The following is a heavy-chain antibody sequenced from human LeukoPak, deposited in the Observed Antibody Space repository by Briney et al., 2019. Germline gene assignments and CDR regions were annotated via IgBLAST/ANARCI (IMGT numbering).Heavy chain of an antibody. J-gene: IGHJ4*02. CDR3: ARGSFYGDYPDY. CDR2: ISSRSTTI. D-gene: IGHD4-17*01. V-gene: IGHV3-48*01. Sequence: PGGSLRLSCAASGFIFSSYNMNWVRQAPGKGLEWVSYISSRSTTIYYADSVKGRFTTSRDNAKNSLYLQMNSLRVEDTGVYYCARGSFYGDYPDYWGQGTLVTVSS. CDR1: GFIFSSYN.